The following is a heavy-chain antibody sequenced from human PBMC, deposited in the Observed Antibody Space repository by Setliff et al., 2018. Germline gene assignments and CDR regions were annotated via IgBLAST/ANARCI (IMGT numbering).Heavy chain of an antibody. CDR3: ARGGCSSTSCPTYFDY. D-gene: IGHD2-2*01. Sequence: SETLSLTCTVSGGSISSSSYYWGWIRQPPGKGLEWIGRTYTSGSTNYNPSLKSRVTMSVDTSKSQFSLKLTSVTAADTAMYYCARGGCSSTSCPTYFDYWGQGTLVTVSS. CDR2: TYTSGST. J-gene: IGHJ4*02. V-gene: IGHV4-39*07. CDR1: GGSISSSSYY.